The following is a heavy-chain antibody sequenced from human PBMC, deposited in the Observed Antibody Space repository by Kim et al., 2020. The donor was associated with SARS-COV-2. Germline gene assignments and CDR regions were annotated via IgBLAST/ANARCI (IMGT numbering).Heavy chain of an antibody. J-gene: IGHJ4*02. CDR1: GYIFISYA. Sequence: ASVKVSCKASGYIFISYAMHWVRQAPGQRLEWMGWINAGNGNTKYSQKFQGRVTITRDTSASTAYMELSSLRSEDTAVYYCARDGCCSSTSCYWWGWGYYFDYWGQGTLVTVSS. CDR3: ARDGCCSSTSCYWWGWGYYFDY. CDR2: INAGNGNT. D-gene: IGHD2-2*01. V-gene: IGHV1-3*01.